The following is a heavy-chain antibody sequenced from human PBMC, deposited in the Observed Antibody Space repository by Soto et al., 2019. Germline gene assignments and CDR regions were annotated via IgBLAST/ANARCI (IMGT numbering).Heavy chain of an antibody. J-gene: IGHJ4*02. CDR1: GFTFSNFG. V-gene: IGHV3-30*03. Sequence: HPGGSLRLSCAASGFTFSNFGMHWVRQAPGKGLEWVAAISADGSDKYFSGSVKGRFTISRDNSKNTLYLQMSSLRAEDTAVYYCAREFASGSPNYDYWGLGTLVTVSS. D-gene: IGHD3-10*01. CDR3: AREFASGSPNYDY. CDR2: ISADGSDK.